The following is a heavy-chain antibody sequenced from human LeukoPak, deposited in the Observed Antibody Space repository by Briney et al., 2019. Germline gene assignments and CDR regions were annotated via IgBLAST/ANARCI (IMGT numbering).Heavy chain of an antibody. V-gene: IGHV3-53*01. CDR2: IYSGGST. Sequence: GGSLRLSCAASGFTVNSNYMSWVRQAPGKGLEWVSVIYSGGSTYYADSVKGRFTISRDNSKNTLYLQMNSLRAEDTAVYYCARYHYDSGGYPYYFDYWGQGTLVAVSS. J-gene: IGHJ4*02. CDR1: GFTVNSNY. CDR3: ARYHYDSGGYPYYFDY. D-gene: IGHD3-22*01.